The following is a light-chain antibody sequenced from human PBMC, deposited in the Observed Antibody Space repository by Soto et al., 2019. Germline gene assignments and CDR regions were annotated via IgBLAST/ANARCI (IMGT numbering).Light chain of an antibody. CDR1: QSISSY. J-gene: IGKJ5*01. CDR2: AAS. CDR3: QQSYRTPPIT. Sequence: DIQMTQSPSSLSASVGDRVTITCRASQSISSYLNWYQPTPGKATKLMIYAASSLQSGVPSRFSGSGSGTDFTLTISSLQPEDFATYYCQQSYRTPPITFGQGTRLEIK. V-gene: IGKV1-39*01.